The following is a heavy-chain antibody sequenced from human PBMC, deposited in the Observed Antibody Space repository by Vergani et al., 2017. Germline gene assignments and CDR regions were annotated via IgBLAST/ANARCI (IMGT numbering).Heavy chain of an antibody. Sequence: QVHLQQWGTGLLKPSETLSLTCEVQGESFSGHYWSWIRQPPGKGLEWIGEINDNGYTNYNPLFESRVIVSVDTSKNQFSLTLTSVTAADTAVYYCASDTHSGQRADRWGQGILVTVTS. CDR2: INDNGYT. V-gene: IGHV4-34*01. CDR3: ASDTHSGQRADR. D-gene: IGHD6-19*01. CDR1: GESFSGHY. J-gene: IGHJ5*02.